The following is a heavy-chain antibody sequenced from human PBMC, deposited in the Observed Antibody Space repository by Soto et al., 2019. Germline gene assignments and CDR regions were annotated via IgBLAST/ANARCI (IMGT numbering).Heavy chain of an antibody. V-gene: IGHV1-69*13. Sequence: SVTVSCQASGGTFGNSAIIWVRQAPGQGLEWMGGIIPILGTANYAQKFQGRVTITADESTSTAYMELSSLRSEDTAVYYCARDNQPLLYSYYFDYWGQGTLVTVSS. CDR1: GGTFGNSA. CDR3: ARDNQPLLYSYYFDY. D-gene: IGHD2-2*02. J-gene: IGHJ4*02. CDR2: IIPILGTA.